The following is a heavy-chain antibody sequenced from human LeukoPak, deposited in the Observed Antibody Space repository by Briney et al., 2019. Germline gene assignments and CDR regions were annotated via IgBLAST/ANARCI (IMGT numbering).Heavy chain of an antibody. CDR1: GFTFSSYA. Sequence: GGSLRLSCAASGFTFSSYAMSWVRQAPGKGLEWVSHINSDGSITSYADSVKGRFTISRDNAKNTLYLQMNSLRAEDTAVYYCARDAVDTANAVWGQGTTVTVSS. J-gene: IGHJ6*02. V-gene: IGHV3-74*01. D-gene: IGHD5-18*01. CDR3: ARDAVDTANAV. CDR2: INSDGSIT.